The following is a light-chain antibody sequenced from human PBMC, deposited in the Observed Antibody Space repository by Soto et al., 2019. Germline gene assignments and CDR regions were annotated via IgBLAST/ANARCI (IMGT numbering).Light chain of an antibody. CDR1: QGIRDD. CDR3: QKTNSFPFN. J-gene: IGKJ5*01. Sequence: AIQMTQSPSSLSASVGDRVTITCRASQGIRDDLGWYQQKPGQAPKLLIYAATSLQTGVPSRFSGSGSGTDFTLTISSLQPEDFASYYCQKTNSFPFNCGQGTRLEIK. CDR2: AAT. V-gene: IGKV1-6*01.